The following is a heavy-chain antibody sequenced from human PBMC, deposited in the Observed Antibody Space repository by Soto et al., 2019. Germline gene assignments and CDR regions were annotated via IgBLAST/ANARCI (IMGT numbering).Heavy chain of an antibody. V-gene: IGHV4-4*07. CDR2: IYTSGST. Sequence: ASETLSLTCTVSGGSISSYYWSWIRQPAGKGLEWIGRIYTSGSTNYNPSLKSRVTMSVDTSKNQFSLKLSSVTAADTAVYYCAREPAEGGATEDYYYYAMDVWGQGTTVTVSS. CDR3: AREPAEGGATEDYYYYAMDV. J-gene: IGHJ6*02. D-gene: IGHD1-26*01. CDR1: GGSISSYY.